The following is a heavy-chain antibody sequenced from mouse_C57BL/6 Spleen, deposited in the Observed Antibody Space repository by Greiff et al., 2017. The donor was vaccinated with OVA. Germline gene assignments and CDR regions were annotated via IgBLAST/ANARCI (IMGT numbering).Heavy chain of an antibody. CDR2: IYPGDGDT. CDR1: GYAFSSSW. D-gene: IGHD1-1*01. J-gene: IGHJ1*03. Sequence: QVQLQQSGPELVKPGASVKISCKASGYAFSSSWMNWVKQRPGKGLEWIGRIYPGDGDTNYNGKFKGKATLTADKSSSTAYMQLSSLTSEDSAVYFCAGGALYGSSSWYFDVWGTGTTVTVSS. CDR3: AGGALYGSSSWYFDV. V-gene: IGHV1-82*01.